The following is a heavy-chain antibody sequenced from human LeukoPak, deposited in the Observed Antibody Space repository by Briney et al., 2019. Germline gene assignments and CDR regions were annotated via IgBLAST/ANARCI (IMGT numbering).Heavy chain of an antibody. CDR1: GFTFTSYA. V-gene: IGHV3-23*01. J-gene: IGHJ4*02. D-gene: IGHD3-22*01. CDR3: AKDGSFGYYFDTSGPRDDF. Sequence: PGGSLRLSCAASGFTFTSYAMTWVRQAPGKGLEWVSTVSYSGSNTYYAESVKGRFTISRDNSKNTLYLQMNSLRAEDTAIYYCAKDGSFGYYFDTSGPRDDFWGQGTLVTVSS. CDR2: VSYSGSNT.